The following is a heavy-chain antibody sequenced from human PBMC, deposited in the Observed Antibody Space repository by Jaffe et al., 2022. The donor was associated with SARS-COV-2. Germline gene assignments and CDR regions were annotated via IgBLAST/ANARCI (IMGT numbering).Heavy chain of an antibody. CDR1: GFTLSSYA. V-gene: IGHV3-23*04. CDR2: ISGSGVST. D-gene: IGHD3-10*01. Sequence: EVQLVESGGALVQPGGSLRLSCAASGFTLSSYAMTWVRQAPGKGLEWVSGISGSGVSTYHADSVKGRFTISRDNSKNTLYLQMNSLRVEDTAIYYCARVDRGYGSGAYLDHWGQGTLVTVSS. J-gene: IGHJ5*02. CDR3: ARVDRGYGSGAYLDH.